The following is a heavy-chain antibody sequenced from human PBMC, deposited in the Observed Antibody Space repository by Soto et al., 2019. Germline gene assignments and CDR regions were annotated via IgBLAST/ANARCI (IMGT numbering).Heavy chain of an antibody. CDR3: ARVSIAAAGTVYYYYGMDV. Sequence: QVQLQQWGAGLLKPSETLSLTCAVYGGSFSGYYWSWIRQPTGKGLEWIGEINHSGSTNYNPSLKSRVNISVDTSKNQFSLKLSSVTAADTAVYYCARVSIAAAGTVYYYYGMDVWGQGTTVTVSS. CDR2: INHSGST. D-gene: IGHD6-13*01. CDR1: GGSFSGYY. J-gene: IGHJ6*02. V-gene: IGHV4-34*01.